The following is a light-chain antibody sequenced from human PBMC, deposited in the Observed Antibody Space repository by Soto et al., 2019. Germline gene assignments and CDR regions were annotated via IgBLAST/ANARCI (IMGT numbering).Light chain of an antibody. CDR1: QSVTKW. CDR2: DAS. CDR3: QQYNSYPIT. J-gene: IGKJ5*01. Sequence: DIQMTQSPSTLSASVGDRVTITCRASQSVTKWVAWYQQKPGQAPKVLIWDASSLQRGVPSRFSGSGYGTEFTLTISSLQPDDFATYYCQQYNSYPITFGQGTRLEIK. V-gene: IGKV1-5*01.